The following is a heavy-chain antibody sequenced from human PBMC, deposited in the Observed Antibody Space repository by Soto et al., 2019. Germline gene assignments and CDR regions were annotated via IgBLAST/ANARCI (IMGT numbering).Heavy chain of an antibody. V-gene: IGHV3-23*01. D-gene: IGHD6-6*01. J-gene: IGHJ5*02. CDR2: ISGSGGST. Sequence: EVQLLESGGGLVQPGGSLRLSCAASGFTFSSYAMSWVRQAPGKGLEWVSAISGSGGSTYYADSVKGRFTISRDNSKNTLYLQGNSLRAEDTAVYYCAKDRIKIAARPGRADWFDPWGQGTLVTVSS. CDR1: GFTFSSYA. CDR3: AKDRIKIAARPGRADWFDP.